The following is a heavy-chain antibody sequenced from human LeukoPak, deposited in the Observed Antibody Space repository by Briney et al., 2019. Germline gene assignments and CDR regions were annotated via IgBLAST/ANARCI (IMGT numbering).Heavy chain of an antibody. V-gene: IGHV3-7*01. Sequence: GGSLRLSCAASGFTFNMYWMTWVRQAPGKGLESVAYINKDGSDKYYVDSVKGRFTVSRDNAKNSLYLQMNSLRAEDTAVYYCARDADYGGNSDYWGQGTLVTVSS. J-gene: IGHJ4*02. CDR2: INKDGSDK. D-gene: IGHD4-23*01. CDR1: GFTFNMYW. CDR3: ARDADYGGNSDY.